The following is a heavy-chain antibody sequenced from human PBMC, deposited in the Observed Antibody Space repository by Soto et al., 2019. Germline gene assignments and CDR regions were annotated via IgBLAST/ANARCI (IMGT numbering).Heavy chain of an antibody. Sequence: QVQLMQSGAEVTKPGSSVKVSCKASGGPCNTFGISGVRQSPGQGLEWMGGIIPKYGTTNYARRFQGRVTITADESTTPAYLELSSLRHYDTAIYYCARTRQRRPVFYVDYWGQGTPISVTS. CDR2: IIPKYGTT. J-gene: IGHJ4*02. CDR1: GGPCNTFG. D-gene: IGHD2-2*01. V-gene: IGHV1-69*01. CDR3: ARTRQRRPVFYVDY.